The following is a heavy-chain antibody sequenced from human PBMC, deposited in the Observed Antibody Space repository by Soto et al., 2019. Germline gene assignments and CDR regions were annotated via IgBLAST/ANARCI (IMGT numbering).Heavy chain of an antibody. D-gene: IGHD1-7*01. V-gene: IGHV3-23*01. Sequence: GGSLRLSCAASGFTFSSYTMNWVRQAPGKGLEWVSAISGSGGSTYYADSVKGRFTISRDNSKNTLYLQMNSLRAEDTAVYYCAKRRLELKDAFDIWGQGTMVTVSS. CDR3: AKRRLELKDAFDI. CDR1: GFTFSSYT. CDR2: ISGSGGST. J-gene: IGHJ3*02.